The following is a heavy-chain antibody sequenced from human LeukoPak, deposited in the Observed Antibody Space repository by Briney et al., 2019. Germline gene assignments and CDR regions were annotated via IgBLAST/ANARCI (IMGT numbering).Heavy chain of an antibody. CDR1: GGSFSGYY. J-gene: IGHJ4*02. V-gene: IGHV4-34*01. Sequence: SETLSLTCAVYGGSFSGYYWSWIRQPPGKGLEWIGEINHSGSTNYNPSLKSRVTISVDTSKNQFSLKLSSVTAADTAVYYCARDSPNDGILGWSIDYWGQGNLVTVFS. D-gene: IGHD2-21*01. CDR3: ARDSPNDGILGWSIDY. CDR2: INHSGST.